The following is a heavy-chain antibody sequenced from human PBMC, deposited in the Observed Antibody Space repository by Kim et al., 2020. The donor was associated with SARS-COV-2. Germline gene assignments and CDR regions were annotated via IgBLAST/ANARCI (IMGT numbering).Heavy chain of an antibody. V-gene: IGHV4-34*01. CDR3: ARVRDIVVVPAAIGY. Sequence: PSLKGRVTISVDTSKNKFSLKLSSVTAADTAVYYCARVRDIVVVPAAIGYWGQGTLVTVSS. D-gene: IGHD2-2*01. J-gene: IGHJ4*02.